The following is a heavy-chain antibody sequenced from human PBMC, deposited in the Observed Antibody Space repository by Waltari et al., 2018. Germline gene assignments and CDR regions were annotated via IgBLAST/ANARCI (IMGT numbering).Heavy chain of an antibody. V-gene: IGHV3-53*01. CDR2: IYSGGST. CDR1: GFTVSSND. J-gene: IGHJ4*02. Sequence: EVQLVESGGGVIKPGGSRRLSWEASGFTVSSNDIDWVRQAPGKGLECVSVIYSGGSTYYADSVKGRFTISRDNSKNTLYLQMNSLRAEDTAVYYCARYYARGGYYFDYWGQGTLVTVSS. CDR3: ARYYARGGYYFDY. D-gene: IGHD2-2*01.